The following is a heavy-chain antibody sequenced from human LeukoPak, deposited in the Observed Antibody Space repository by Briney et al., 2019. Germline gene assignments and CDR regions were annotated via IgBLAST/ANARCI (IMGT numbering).Heavy chain of an antibody. V-gene: IGHV3-30*02. Sequence: GGSLRLSCAASGFTFSSYGMHWVRQAPGKGLEWVSFIRYDGSNKFYADSVKGRFTISRDNSKNTLYLQTNSLRTGDTAVYYCARVEGYCSSTSCSHAFDIWGQGTMVTVSS. D-gene: IGHD2-2*01. J-gene: IGHJ3*02. CDR2: IRYDGSNK. CDR3: ARVEGYCSSTSCSHAFDI. CDR1: GFTFSSYG.